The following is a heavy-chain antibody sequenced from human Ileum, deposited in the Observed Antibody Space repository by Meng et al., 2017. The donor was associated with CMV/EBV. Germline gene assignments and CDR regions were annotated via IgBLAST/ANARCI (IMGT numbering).Heavy chain of an antibody. CDR3: ARVGASSITMANY. CDR1: RGSIRSSIFS. D-gene: IGHD3-10*01. J-gene: IGHJ4*02. CDR2: ISFGGST. Sequence: LPLTESCTGLVTPSETLSLSCSVSRGSIRSSIFSWGWIRQPPGKGLEWIGSISFGGSTSYKPSLKSRVTISIDMSKNQFSLKLSSVTAADTAVYYCARVGASSITMANYWGQGILVTVSS. V-gene: IGHV4-39*07.